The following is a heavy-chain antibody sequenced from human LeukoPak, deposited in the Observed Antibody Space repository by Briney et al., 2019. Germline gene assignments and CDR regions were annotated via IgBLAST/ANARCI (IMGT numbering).Heavy chain of an antibody. CDR2: INGDGSDT. J-gene: IGHJ5*02. D-gene: IGHD3-22*01. V-gene: IGHV3-74*01. CDR1: GFTFSSYW. Sequence: GGSLRLSCAASGFTFSSYWMHWVRQAPGKGLVWVSRINGDGSDTSYADSVRGRFTISRDNAKNTLFLQMNSLRAEDTAVYYCANGGTYSSGPWGQGTLVTVSS. CDR3: ANGGTYSSGP.